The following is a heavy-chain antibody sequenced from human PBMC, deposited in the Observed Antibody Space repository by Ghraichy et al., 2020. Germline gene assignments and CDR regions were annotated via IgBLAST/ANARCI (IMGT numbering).Heavy chain of an antibody. Sequence: GGSLRLSCAASGFTFSNYAMHWVRQAPGKGLEWLSYITSSGSTIYYADSVKGRFTISRDNVKNSLYLQMSSLRDEDTAVYYCAREGGNYCSGGNCCRDFDYWGEGALDGVYS. CDR2: ITSSGSTI. J-gene: IGHJ4*02. D-gene: IGHD2-15*01. CDR1: GFTFSNYA. CDR3: AREGGNYCSGGNCCRDFDY. V-gene: IGHV3-48*02.